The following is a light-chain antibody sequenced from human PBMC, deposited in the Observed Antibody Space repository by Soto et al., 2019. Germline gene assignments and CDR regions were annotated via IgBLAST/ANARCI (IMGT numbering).Light chain of an antibody. CDR1: PSVSSN. V-gene: IGKV3-15*01. CDR2: GAS. Sequence: EIVMTQSPATLSVSPGERATLSCRASPSVSSNLAWYQQKPGQAPRRLIYGASTRATGIPARFSGSGSGTEFTLTRSSLQSEDFAVYYCQQYNNWPYTFGQGTKLEIK. CDR3: QQYNNWPYT. J-gene: IGKJ2*01.